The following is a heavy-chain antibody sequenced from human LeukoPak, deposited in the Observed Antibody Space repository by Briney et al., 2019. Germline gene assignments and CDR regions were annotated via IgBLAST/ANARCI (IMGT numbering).Heavy chain of an antibody. CDR2: IKNTGVT. Sequence: GGSLRLSCAASGFTFSDYGMHWVRQAPGKGLEYVSAIKNTGVTYYADSVKGRFSISRDNSKNTLFLQMNSLRPEDTAVYYCVKTGGGGWYAESWGQGTLVAVSS. J-gene: IGHJ5*02. CDR3: VKTGGGGWYAES. V-gene: IGHV3-64D*06. D-gene: IGHD6-19*01. CDR1: GFTFSDYG.